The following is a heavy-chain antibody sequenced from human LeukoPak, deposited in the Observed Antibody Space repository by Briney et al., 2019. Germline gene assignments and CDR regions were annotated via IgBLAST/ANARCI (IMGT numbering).Heavy chain of an antibody. J-gene: IGHJ4*02. Sequence: GGSLRLSCAASGFTFDDYGMSWVRQAPGKGLEWVSGINWNGGSTGYADSVKGRFTISRDNAKNSLYVQMNNLRAEDTALYYCARVNGSGSYFGHFDYWGQGTLVTVSS. V-gene: IGHV3-20*04. CDR1: GFTFDDYG. D-gene: IGHD3-10*01. CDR2: INWNGGST. CDR3: ARVNGSGSYFGHFDY.